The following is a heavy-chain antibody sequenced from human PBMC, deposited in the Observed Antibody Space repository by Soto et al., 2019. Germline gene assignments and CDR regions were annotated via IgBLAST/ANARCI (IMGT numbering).Heavy chain of an antibody. CDR2: IDPSDSQT. Sequence: PGASLKISCKGSGYSFAGYWITWVRQKPGKGLEWMGRIDPSDSQTYYSTSFRGHVTISVTKSITTVFLQWSSLRASDTAMYYCSRQIYDSDTGPNFQYHLDYWGHGTLVTVSS. V-gene: IGHV5-10-1*01. J-gene: IGHJ4*01. CDR1: GYSFAGYW. CDR3: SRQIYDSDTGPNFQYHLDY. D-gene: IGHD3-22*01.